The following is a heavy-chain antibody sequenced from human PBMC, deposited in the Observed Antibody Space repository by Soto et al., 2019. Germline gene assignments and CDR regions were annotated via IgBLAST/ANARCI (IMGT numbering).Heavy chain of an antibody. CDR1: GGSISSSSYY. CDR3: ARHSDPVVVDGMAV. CDR2: IYYSGST. Sequence: SETLSLTCTVSGGSISSSSYYWGWIRQSPGKGLEWIGSIYYSGSTYYNPSLKSRVTISVDMSKNQSSLKLSSVTAADTAVYYCARHSDPVVVDGMAVWRQRTTVPVSS. D-gene: IGHD2-15*01. J-gene: IGHJ6*01. V-gene: IGHV4-39*01.